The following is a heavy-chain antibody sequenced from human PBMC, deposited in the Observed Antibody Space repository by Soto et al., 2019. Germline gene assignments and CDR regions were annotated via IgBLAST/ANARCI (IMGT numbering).Heavy chain of an antibody. Sequence: TGLELVGRIKSKTDGGTTDYAAPVKGRFTISRDDSKNTPYLQMNSLKTEDTAVYYCSSDPQFPGNRLTGTVDA. CDR3: SSDPQFPGNRLTGTVDA. D-gene: IGHD3-9*01. V-gene: IGHV3-15*01. CDR2: IKSKTDGGTT. J-gene: IGHJ3*01.